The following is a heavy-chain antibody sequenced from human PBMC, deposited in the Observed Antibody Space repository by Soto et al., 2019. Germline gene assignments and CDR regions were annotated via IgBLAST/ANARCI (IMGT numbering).Heavy chain of an antibody. CDR3: ARVWRDYYDSSGYYFFSY. CDR2: IIPIFGTA. Sequence: QVQLVQSGAEVKKPGSSVKVSCKASGGTFSSYAISWVRQAPGQGLEWMGGIIPIFGTANYAQKFQGRVTITADESTSTAYMELSSLRSEDTAVYYCARVWRDYYDSSGYYFFSYWGQGTLVTVSS. CDR1: GGTFSSYA. D-gene: IGHD3-22*01. V-gene: IGHV1-69*12. J-gene: IGHJ4*02.